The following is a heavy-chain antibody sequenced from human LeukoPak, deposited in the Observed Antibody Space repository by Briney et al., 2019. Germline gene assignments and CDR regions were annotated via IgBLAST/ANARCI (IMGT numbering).Heavy chain of an antibody. D-gene: IGHD2-2*01. Sequence: GGSLRLSCAASGSTFSSYAMSWVRQAPGKGLEWVSAISGSGGSTYYADSVKGRVTISRDNSKNTLYLQMNSLRAEDTAVYDCAKDIVVVPAALGIFDYWGQGTLVTVSS. CDR1: GSTFSSYA. CDR2: ISGSGGST. CDR3: AKDIVVVPAALGIFDY. J-gene: IGHJ4*02. V-gene: IGHV3-23*01.